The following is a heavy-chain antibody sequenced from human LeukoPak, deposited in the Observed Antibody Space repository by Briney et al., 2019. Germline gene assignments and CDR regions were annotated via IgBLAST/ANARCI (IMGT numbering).Heavy chain of an antibody. D-gene: IGHD1-26*01. CDR1: GFTFSSYA. CDR2: ISGSGDST. J-gene: IGHJ5*02. CDR3: ALHHGSYYLGRWFDP. V-gene: IGHV3-23*01. Sequence: GGSLRLSCAASGFTFSSYAMSWVRQAPGKGLEWVSTISGSGDSTYHADSVKGRFTISRDNSKNTLYLQMNSLRADDTAVYYCALHHGSYYLGRWFDPWGQGPLVTVSS.